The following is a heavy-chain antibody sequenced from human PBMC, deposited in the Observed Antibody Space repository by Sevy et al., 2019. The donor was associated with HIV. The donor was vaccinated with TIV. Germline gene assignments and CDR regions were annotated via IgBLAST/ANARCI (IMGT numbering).Heavy chain of an antibody. J-gene: IGHJ4*02. D-gene: IGHD3-22*01. CDR2: ISASGYST. V-gene: IGHV3-23*01. Sequence: GGSLRLSCVASGIAFSTYAMFWVRQAPGKGLEWVSSISASGYSTYYADSVKGRFTLSRDNSRNTLDLQMNSLRADDTAVYYCAKDFSDVYYYDSSATVDYWGQGTLVTVSS. CDR1: GIAFSTYA. CDR3: AKDFSDVYYYDSSATVDY.